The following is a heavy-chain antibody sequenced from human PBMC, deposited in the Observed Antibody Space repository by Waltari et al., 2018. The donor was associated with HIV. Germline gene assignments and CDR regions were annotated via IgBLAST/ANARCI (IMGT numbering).Heavy chain of an antibody. J-gene: IGHJ6*02. CDR1: GYSFTHYW. CDR3: ARRGDYFDSSGYYYGVGMDV. CDR2: IYPVAAYT. Sequence: EVQLVQSGAEVKKPGESLKISCKGSGYSFTHYWIAWVRQMPGKGLEWMGSIYPVAAYTPYLPSVQGQVTISADKSISTAYLQWSSLKASDTAMYFCARRGDYFDSSGYYYGVGMDVWGQGTTVTVSS. V-gene: IGHV5-51*01. D-gene: IGHD3-22*01.